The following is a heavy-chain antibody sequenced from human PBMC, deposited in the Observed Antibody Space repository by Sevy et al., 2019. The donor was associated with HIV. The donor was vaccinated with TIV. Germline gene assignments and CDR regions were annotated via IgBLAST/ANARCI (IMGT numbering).Heavy chain of an antibody. CDR2: VSSSGSTI. Sequence: LSLTCAASGFTFSDYYMSWIRQAPGKGLEWVSYVSSSGSTIYYADSVKGRFTISRDNAKNSLYLQMNSLRAEDTAVYYCARDYTSYYYDSSGYDHYWGQGTLVTVSS. V-gene: IGHV3-11*01. D-gene: IGHD3-22*01. CDR1: GFTFSDYY. J-gene: IGHJ4*02. CDR3: ARDYTSYYYDSSGYDHY.